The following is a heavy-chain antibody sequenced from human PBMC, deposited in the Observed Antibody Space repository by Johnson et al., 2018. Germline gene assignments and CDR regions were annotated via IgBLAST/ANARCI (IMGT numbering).Heavy chain of an antibody. D-gene: IGHD1-26*01. V-gene: IGHV1-69*06. Sequence: QVQLVESGAEVKKPGSSVKVSCKASGGTFSSYAISWVRQAPGQGLEWLGGIIPIFGTANYAQKFQGRVTMTRDTSISTAYMELSGLTSEDTAMYYCARSVVGATGDDAFDIWGQGTMVTVSS. CDR3: ARSVVGATGDDAFDI. CDR1: GGTFSSYA. CDR2: IIPIFGTA. J-gene: IGHJ3*02.